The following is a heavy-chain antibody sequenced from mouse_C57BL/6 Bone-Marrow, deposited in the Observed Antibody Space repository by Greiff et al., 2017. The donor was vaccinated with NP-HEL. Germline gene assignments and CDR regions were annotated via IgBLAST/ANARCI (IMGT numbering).Heavy chain of an antibody. CDR2: IWSGGST. CDR3: ASLYYYGSDAMDY. Sequence: QVQLKQSGPGLVQPSQSLSITCTVSGFSLTSYGVHWVRQSPGKGLEWLGVIWSGGSTDYNAAFISRLSISKDNSKSQVFFKMNSLQADDTAIYYCASLYYYGSDAMDYWGQGTSVTVSS. J-gene: IGHJ4*01. CDR1: GFSLTSYG. D-gene: IGHD1-1*01. V-gene: IGHV2-2*01.